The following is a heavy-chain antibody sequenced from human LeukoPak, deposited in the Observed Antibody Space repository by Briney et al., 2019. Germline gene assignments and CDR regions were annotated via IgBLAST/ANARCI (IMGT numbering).Heavy chain of an antibody. CDR1: GFTFSSYW. Sequence: PGGSLRLSCAASGFTFSSYWMHWVRQAPGKGLVWVSRLNSDGSSTSYADSVKGRFTISRDNAKNTLYLQKNSLRAEDTAVYYCARGGAYSYGPLDIWGQGTMVTVSS. CDR3: ARGGAYSYGPLDI. J-gene: IGHJ3*02. CDR2: LNSDGSST. D-gene: IGHD5-18*01. V-gene: IGHV3-74*01.